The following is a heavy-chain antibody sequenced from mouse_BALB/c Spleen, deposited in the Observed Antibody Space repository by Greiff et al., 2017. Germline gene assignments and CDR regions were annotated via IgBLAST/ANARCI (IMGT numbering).Heavy chain of an antibody. CDR2: INPSNGGT. CDR1: GYTFTSYW. CDR3: TITTRTWFAY. J-gene: IGHJ3*01. D-gene: IGHD5-5*01. Sequence: VQLQQPGAELVKPGASVKLSCKASGYTFTSYWMHCVKLRPGQGFEWIGEINPSNGGTNYNEKFKRKATLTVDKSSSTAYMQLSSLTSEDSAVYYCTITTRTWFAYWGQGTLVTVSA. V-gene: IGHV1S16*01.